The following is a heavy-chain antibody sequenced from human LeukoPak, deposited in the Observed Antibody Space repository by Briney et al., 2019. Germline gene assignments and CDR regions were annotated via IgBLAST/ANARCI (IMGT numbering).Heavy chain of an antibody. V-gene: IGHV4-59*08. D-gene: IGHD3-22*01. J-gene: IGHJ4*02. CDR2: IYYSGST. CDR3: ARLYYYDSSGYYYSY. Sequence: PSETLSLTCTVSGGSISSYYWSWIRQPPGKGLEWIGYIYYSGSTYYNPSLKSRVTISVDTSKNQFSLKLSSVTAADTAVYYCARLYYYDSSGYYYSYWGQGTLVTVSS. CDR1: GGSISSYY.